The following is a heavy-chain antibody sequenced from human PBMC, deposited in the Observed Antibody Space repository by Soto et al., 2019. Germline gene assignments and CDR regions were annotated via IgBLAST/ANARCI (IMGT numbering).Heavy chain of an antibody. Sequence: QVQLVQSGAEVKKPGSSVKVSCKASGGTFSSYAISWVRQAPGQGLEWMGGIIPIVGTANYAQKFQGRVTITADESTSTAYMGLSSLRSEDTAVYYCARGTRGITGTTGYRDYWGQGTLVTVSS. V-gene: IGHV1-69*01. J-gene: IGHJ4*02. CDR1: GGTFSSYA. D-gene: IGHD1-20*01. CDR2: IIPIVGTA. CDR3: ARGTRGITGTTGYRDY.